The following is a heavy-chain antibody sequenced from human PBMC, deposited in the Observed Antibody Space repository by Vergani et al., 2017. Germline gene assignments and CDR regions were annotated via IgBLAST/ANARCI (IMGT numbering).Heavy chain of an antibody. V-gene: IGHV3-21*01. CDR3: ASSPSSCWLYYFDY. J-gene: IGHJ4*02. D-gene: IGHD6-19*01. CDR2: ISSSSSYI. CDR1: GFTFSSYS. Sequence: EVQLVESGGGLVKPGGSLRLSCAASGFTFSSYSMNWVRQAPGKGLEWVSSISSSSSYIYYADSVKGRFTISRDNAKNSLYLQMNSLRAEDTAVYYCASSPSSCWLYYFDYWGQGTLVTVSS.